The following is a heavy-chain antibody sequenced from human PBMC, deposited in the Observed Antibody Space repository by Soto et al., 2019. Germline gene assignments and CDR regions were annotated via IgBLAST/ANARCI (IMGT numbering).Heavy chain of an antibody. V-gene: IGHV3-23*01. CDR3: ARKSGSSSWYVWYFDY. J-gene: IGHJ4*02. CDR1: GFTFSSYA. Sequence: GGSLRLSCAASGFTFSSYAMSWVRQAPGKGLEWVSAISGSGGSTYYADSVKGRFTISRDNSKHTLYLQMNSLRAEDTAVYYCARKSGSSSWYVWYFDYWGQGTLVTVSS. CDR2: ISGSGGST. D-gene: IGHD6-13*01.